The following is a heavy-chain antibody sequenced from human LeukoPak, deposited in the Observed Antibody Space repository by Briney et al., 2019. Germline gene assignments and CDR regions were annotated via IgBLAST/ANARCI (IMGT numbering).Heavy chain of an antibody. CDR1: GASISTNSYY. Sequence: SETLSLTCTVSGASISTNSYYWGWIRQPPGKGLEWIGSIYYSGSTYYNPSLKSRVTISIDTSKNQFSLRLRSVTAADTAVYYCARRRYSSSWYDYWGQGTLVTVSS. CDR2: IYYSGST. CDR3: ARRRYSSSWYDY. V-gene: IGHV4-39*07. J-gene: IGHJ4*02. D-gene: IGHD6-13*01.